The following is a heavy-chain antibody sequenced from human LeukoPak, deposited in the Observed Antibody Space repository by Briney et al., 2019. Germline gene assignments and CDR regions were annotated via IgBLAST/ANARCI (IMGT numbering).Heavy chain of an antibody. D-gene: IGHD6-6*01. CDR3: ARRLIAVRPPHDAFDI. J-gene: IGHJ3*02. CDR1: GYSFTSYW. V-gene: IGHV5-51*01. CDR2: IYPGDSDT. Sequence: GESLKISCKGSGYSFTSYWIGWVRQMPGKGLEWMGIIYPGDSDTRYSPSFQGQVTISADKSISTAYLQWSSLKASDTAMYYCARRLIAVRPPHDAFDIWGQGTMVTVSS.